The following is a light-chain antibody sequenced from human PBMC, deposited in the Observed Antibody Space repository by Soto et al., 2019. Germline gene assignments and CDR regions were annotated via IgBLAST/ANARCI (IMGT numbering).Light chain of an antibody. CDR2: GAS. J-gene: IGKJ1*01. CDR1: QSVSTN. V-gene: IGKV3-15*01. CDR3: QQYNNWPPWT. Sequence: EIVMTQSPATLSVSPGERATLSCTASQSVSTNLAWYLQKPGQAPRLLVYGASTRATGIPARFSGSGSGTDFTLTISSLQSEDFAIYYCQQYNNWPPWTFGQGTKVEIK.